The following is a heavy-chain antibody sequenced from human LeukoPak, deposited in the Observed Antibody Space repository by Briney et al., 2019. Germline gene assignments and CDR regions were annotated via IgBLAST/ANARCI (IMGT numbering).Heavy chain of an antibody. V-gene: IGHV1-24*01. D-gene: IGHD3-10*01. Sequence: ASVKVSCKVSGDTLTELSIHWVRQAPGKGLEWMGGFDPKEGERVYAQHFQGRFTMTEDTSSGTAYMELNRLRSEDTAVYYCTTREIGVEPAATSLVRGVLWRSDFWGHGTLVTVSS. CDR1: GDTLTELS. CDR2: FDPKEGER. CDR3: TTREIGVEPAATSLVRGVLWRSDF. J-gene: IGHJ4*01.